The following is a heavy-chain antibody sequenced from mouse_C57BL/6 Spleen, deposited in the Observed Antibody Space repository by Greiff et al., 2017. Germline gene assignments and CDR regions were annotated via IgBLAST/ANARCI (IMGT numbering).Heavy chain of an antibody. Sequence: VQLVESGPELVKPGASVKISCKASGYAFSSSWMNWVKQRPGKGLEWIGRIYPGDGDTNYNGKFKGKATLTADKSSSTAYMQLSSLTSEDYAVSYCARRGYGNYEDYWGQGTTLTVSS. CDR2: IYPGDGDT. D-gene: IGHD2-1*01. J-gene: IGHJ2*01. V-gene: IGHV1-82*01. CDR1: GYAFSSSW. CDR3: ARRGYGNYEDY.